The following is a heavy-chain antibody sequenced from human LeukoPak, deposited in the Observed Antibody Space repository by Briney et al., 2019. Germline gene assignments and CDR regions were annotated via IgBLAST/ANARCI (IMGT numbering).Heavy chain of an antibody. V-gene: IGHV3-66*01. Sequence: PGGSLRLSCAASGFTVSSNYMTWVRQAPGKGLEWVSIIYSGGSTYYADSVKGRFTISRDNSKNTLYLQMSSLSIEDTAVYYCVKDLDWNDGYWGQGTLVTVSS. D-gene: IGHD1-1*01. CDR1: GFTVSSNY. CDR2: IYSGGST. CDR3: VKDLDWNDGY. J-gene: IGHJ4*02.